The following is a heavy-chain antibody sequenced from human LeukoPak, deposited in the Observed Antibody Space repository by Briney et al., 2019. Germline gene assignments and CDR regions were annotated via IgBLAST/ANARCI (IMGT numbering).Heavy chain of an antibody. CDR2: IKSKTDGGTT. CDR1: GFTFSNAW. D-gene: IGHD3-3*01. V-gene: IGHV3-15*01. J-gene: IGHJ1*01. Sequence: GGSLRLSCAASGFTFSNAWMSWVRQAPGKGLEWVGRIKSKTDGGTTDYAAPVKGRFTISRDDSKNTLYLQMNSLKTEDTAVYHCTTQRTYYDFWSGYYTRDFQHWGQGTLVTVSS. CDR3: TTQRTYYDFWSGYYTRDFQH.